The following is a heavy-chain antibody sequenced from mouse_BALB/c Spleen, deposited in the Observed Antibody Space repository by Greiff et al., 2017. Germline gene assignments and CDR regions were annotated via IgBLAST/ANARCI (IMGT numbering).Heavy chain of an antibody. J-gene: IGHJ4*01. CDR2: IRLKSNNYAT. CDR3: TSPIYYYGSSYYAMDY. D-gene: IGHD1-1*01. CDR1: GFTFSNYW. V-gene: IGHV6-6*02. Sequence: EVKVVESGGGLVQPGGSMKLSCVASGFTFSNYWMNWVRQSPEKGLEWVAEIRLKSNNYATHYAESVKGRFTISRDDSKSSVYLQMNNLRAEDTGIYYCTSPIYYYGSSYYAMDYWGQGTSVTVSS.